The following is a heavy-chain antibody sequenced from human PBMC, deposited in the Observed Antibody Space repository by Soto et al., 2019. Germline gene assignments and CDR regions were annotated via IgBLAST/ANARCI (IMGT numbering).Heavy chain of an antibody. CDR3: ARDPMGRYYGSGSYYFDY. CDR2: ISYDGSNK. D-gene: IGHD3-10*01. V-gene: IGHV3-30-3*01. J-gene: IGHJ4*02. Sequence: QVQLVESGGGVVQPGRSLRLSCAASGFTFSSYAMHWVRQAPGKGLEWVAVISYDGSNKYYADSVKGRFTISRDNSKNRLYLQMNSLRAEGTAVYYCARDPMGRYYGSGSYYFDYRRQGSLVTVSS. CDR1: GFTFSSYA.